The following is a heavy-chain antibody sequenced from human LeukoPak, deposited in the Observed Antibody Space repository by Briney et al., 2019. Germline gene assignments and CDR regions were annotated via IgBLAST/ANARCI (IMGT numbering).Heavy chain of an antibody. CDR1: GGSISSGGYA. CDR2: IYHSGST. J-gene: IGHJ4*02. V-gene: IGHV4-30-2*01. D-gene: IGHD3-10*01. Sequence: PSQTLSLTCAVSGGSISSGGYAWRWIRQPPGKGLEWIGYIYHSGSTYYNPSLKSRVTISVDKSKNQFSRKLSSVTAADTAVYYCAREKARFGELSTFDYWGQGTLVTVSS. CDR3: AREKARFGELSTFDY.